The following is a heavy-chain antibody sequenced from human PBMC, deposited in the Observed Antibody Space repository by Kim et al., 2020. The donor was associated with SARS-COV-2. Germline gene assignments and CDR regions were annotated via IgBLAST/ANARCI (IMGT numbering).Heavy chain of an antibody. CDR3: ARAVGARRGYSSSWSPRCPFGI. CDR2: ISSSGSTI. CDR1: GFTFSDYY. D-gene: IGHD6-13*01. Sequence: GGSLRLSCAASGFTFSDYYMSWIRQAPGKGLEWVSYISSSGSTIYYADSVKGRFTISRDNAKNSLYLQMNSLRAEDTAVYYCARAVGARRGYSSSWSPRCPFGIWGRGTMVTVFS. V-gene: IGHV3-11*01. J-gene: IGHJ3*02.